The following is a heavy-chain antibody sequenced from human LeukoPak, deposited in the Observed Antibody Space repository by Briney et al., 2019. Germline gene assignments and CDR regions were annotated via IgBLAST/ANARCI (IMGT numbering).Heavy chain of an antibody. CDR3: ARARYCSGGSCLFGY. CDR2: ISYDGSNK. CDR1: GFTFSSYG. V-gene: IGHV3-30*03. D-gene: IGHD2-15*01. J-gene: IGHJ4*02. Sequence: GGSLRLSCAASGFTFSSYGMHWVRQAPGKGLEWVAVISYDGSNKYYADSVKGRFTISRDNSKNTLYLQMNSLRAEDTAVYYCARARYCSGGSCLFGYWGQGTLVTVSS.